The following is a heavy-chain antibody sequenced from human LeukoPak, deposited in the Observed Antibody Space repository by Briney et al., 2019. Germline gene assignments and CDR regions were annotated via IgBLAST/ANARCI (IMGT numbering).Heavy chain of an antibody. CDR2: IYSGGST. Sequence: GGSLRLSCAASGFIFDDYGMSWVRQAPGKGLEWVSVIYSGGSTYYADSVKGRFTISRDNSKNTLYLQMNSLRAEDTAVYYCARGTTVTHSFDYWGQGTLVTVSS. V-gene: IGHV3-66*02. J-gene: IGHJ4*02. CDR3: ARGTTVTHSFDY. D-gene: IGHD4-17*01. CDR1: GFIFDDYG.